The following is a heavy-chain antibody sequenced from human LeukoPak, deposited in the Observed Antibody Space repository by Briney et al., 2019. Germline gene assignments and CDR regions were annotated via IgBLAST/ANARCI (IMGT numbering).Heavy chain of an antibody. CDR1: GFTFSSYS. V-gene: IGHV3-21*01. CDR2: ISSSSSYI. Sequence: GGSLRLSCAASGFTFSSYSMNWVRQAPGKGLEWFSSISSSSSYIYYADSVKGRFTISRDNAKNSLYLQMSSLRAEDTALYYCARSVPDYTRFDYWGQGALVTVSS. D-gene: IGHD5-12*01. J-gene: IGHJ4*02. CDR3: ARSVPDYTRFDY.